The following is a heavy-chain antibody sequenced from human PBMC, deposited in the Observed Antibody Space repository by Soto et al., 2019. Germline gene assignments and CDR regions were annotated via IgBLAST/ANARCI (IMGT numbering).Heavy chain of an antibody. CDR1: GFTVSSNY. CDR3: ARVFTIFGVVYHFDY. V-gene: IGHV3-66*01. CDR2: IYSGGST. J-gene: IGHJ4*02. D-gene: IGHD3-3*01. Sequence: GGSLRLSCAASGFTVSSNYMSWVRQAPGKGLEWVSVIYSGGSTYYADSVKGRFTISRDNSKNTLYLQMNSLRAEDTAVYYCARVFTIFGVVYHFDYWGQGTLVTVSS.